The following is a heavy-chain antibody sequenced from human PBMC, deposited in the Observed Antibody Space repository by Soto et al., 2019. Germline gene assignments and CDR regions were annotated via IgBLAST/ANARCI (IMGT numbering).Heavy chain of an antibody. D-gene: IGHD4-17*01. CDR2: VYSTGCV. CDR3: ARNDNGVGEYTVFDV. CDR1: GCAIRRGGYH. J-gene: IGHJ3*01. Sequence: SGTLSLTCKVSGCAIRRGGYHWVWIRQHPEKGLDWIGHVYSTGCVFYNQCLETRVDIYLDKSKDCFSLRLTSVTAAETAIYYCARNDNGVGEYTVFDVWGHGAMVTVSS. V-gene: IGHV4-31*03.